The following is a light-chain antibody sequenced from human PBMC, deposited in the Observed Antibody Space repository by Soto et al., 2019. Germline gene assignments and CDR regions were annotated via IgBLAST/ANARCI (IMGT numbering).Light chain of an antibody. CDR1: QSIFNY. J-gene: IGKJ4*01. CDR3: QQYEDIPLT. CDR2: DAS. Sequence: DVQLTQSPSTLPASVGDRVAITCQATQSIFNYLNWFQQRPGKAPQLLISDASQLEPGVPSRFSGQRSGTDFTFIISDLQPEDFATHFCQQYEDIPLTFGGGTRVEF. V-gene: IGKV1-33*01.